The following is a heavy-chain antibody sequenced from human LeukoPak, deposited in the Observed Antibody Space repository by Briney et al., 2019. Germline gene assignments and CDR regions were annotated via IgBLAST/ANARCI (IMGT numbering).Heavy chain of an antibody. J-gene: IGHJ2*01. V-gene: IGHV3-21*06. Sequence: PGGSLRLSCAASGFTFSTYTINWVRQAPGKGLEWVSSISSTSRYIYSADSVNGRFTLYRDNAKNSLYLQMNSLRAEDTAVYYCARDGVLVSSSPSYWYFDLWGRGTLVTVSS. CDR1: GFTFSTYT. CDR3: ARDGVLVSSSPSYWYFDL. CDR2: ISSTSRYI. D-gene: IGHD2-21*02.